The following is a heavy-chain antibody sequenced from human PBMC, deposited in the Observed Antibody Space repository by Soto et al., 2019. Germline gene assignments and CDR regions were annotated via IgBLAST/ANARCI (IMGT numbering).Heavy chain of an antibody. CDR2: INPSGGST. Sequence: ASVKVSFKASGYTFTSYYMHWVRQAPGQGLEWMGIINPSGGSTSYAQKFQGRVTMTRDTSTSTVYMELSSLRSEDTAVYYCAREGEGAVALDYWGQGTLVTVSS. CDR3: AREGEGAVALDY. J-gene: IGHJ4*02. D-gene: IGHD6-19*01. CDR1: GYTFTSYY. V-gene: IGHV1-46*01.